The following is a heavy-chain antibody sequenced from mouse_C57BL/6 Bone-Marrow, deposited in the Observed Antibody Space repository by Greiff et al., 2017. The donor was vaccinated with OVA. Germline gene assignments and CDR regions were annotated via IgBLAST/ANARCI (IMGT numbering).Heavy chain of an antibody. J-gene: IGHJ4*01. V-gene: IGHV1-63*01. Sequence: QVQLQQSGAELVMPWTSVKMSCKASGYTFTNYWIGWAKQRPGHGLEWIGDIYPGGGYTNYNEKFKGKATLTADKSSSTAYMQFSSLTSEDSAIYYCARREGTSYAMDYWGQGTSVTVSS. CDR2: IYPGGGYT. CDR1: GYTFTNYW. CDR3: ARREGTSYAMDY. D-gene: IGHD5-1*01.